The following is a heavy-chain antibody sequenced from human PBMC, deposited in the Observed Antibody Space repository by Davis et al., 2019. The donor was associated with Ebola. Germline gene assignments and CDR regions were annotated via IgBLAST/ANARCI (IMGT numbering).Heavy chain of an antibody. CDR2: IRSKANSYAT. CDR1: GFTVSSNY. V-gene: IGHV3-73*01. J-gene: IGHJ4*02. D-gene: IGHD6-13*01. CDR3: SSTAAGIDY. Sequence: GGSLRLSCAASGFTVSSNYMSWVRQASGKGLEWVGRIRSKANSYATAYAASVKGRFTISRDDSKDTAYLQMNSLKTEDTAVYYCSSTAAGIDYWGQGTLVTVSS.